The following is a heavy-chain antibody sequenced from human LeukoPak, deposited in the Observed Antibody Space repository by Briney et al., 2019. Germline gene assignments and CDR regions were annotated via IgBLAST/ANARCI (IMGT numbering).Heavy chain of an antibody. CDR1: GYSISSGYY. CDR3: ARGFGSWYSDFDY. J-gene: IGHJ4*02. V-gene: IGHV4-38-2*02. Sequence: SETLSLTCTVSGYSISSGYYWGWIRQPPGKGLEWIGSIYHSGSTYYNPSLKSRVTISVDTSKNQFSLKLSSVTPEDTAVYYCARGFGSWYSDFDYWGQGTLVTVSS. D-gene: IGHD6-13*01. CDR2: IYHSGST.